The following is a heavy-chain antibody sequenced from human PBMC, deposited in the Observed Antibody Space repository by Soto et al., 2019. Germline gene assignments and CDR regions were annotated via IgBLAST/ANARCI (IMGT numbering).Heavy chain of an antibody. CDR1: GGSISSSNW. Sequence: QVQLQESGPGLVKPSGTLSLTCAVSGGSISSSNWWSWVRQPPGKGLEWIGEIYQSGSTNYNPSLKCQVTISVNKSKNHFSLKLRSVTAADTAVYYCARYTSCYYGEDYYYGMDVWGQGTTVTVSS. CDR3: ARYTSCYYGEDYYYGMDV. J-gene: IGHJ6*02. D-gene: IGHD2-2*01. V-gene: IGHV4-4*02. CDR2: IYQSGST.